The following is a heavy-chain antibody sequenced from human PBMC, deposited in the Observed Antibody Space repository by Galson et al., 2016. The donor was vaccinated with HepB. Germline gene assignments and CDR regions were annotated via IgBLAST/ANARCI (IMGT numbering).Heavy chain of an antibody. CDR3: ARDLTPIL. J-gene: IGHJ4*02. CDR1: GYTFSTYW. D-gene: IGHD3-9*01. Sequence: QSGAEVIKLGKSLKISCKASGYTFSTYWIGCVRHMPGKGPVWMGMIYPSDSDTRYCPSFQGQVNISADKSISTAYLQWNSQKASDTAIYYCARDLTPILWGQGTLVTVSS. V-gene: IGHV5-51*01. CDR2: IYPSDSDT.